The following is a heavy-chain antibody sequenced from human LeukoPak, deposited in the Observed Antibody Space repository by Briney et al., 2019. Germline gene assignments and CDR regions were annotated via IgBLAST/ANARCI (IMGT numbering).Heavy chain of an antibody. CDR1: GFTPSTSG. CDR3: ARGTGSDYLDAFDA. Sequence: GGSLRLSCVASGFTPSTSGMHWVRQAPGTGPEWVAVIWNDGSNKYYADSVKGRFSISRDNSKNTLSLHMTSLRAEDTAVYHGARGTGSDYLDAFDAWGQGTMVIVSS. V-gene: IGHV3-33*01. D-gene: IGHD5-12*01. CDR2: IWNDGSNK. J-gene: IGHJ3*01.